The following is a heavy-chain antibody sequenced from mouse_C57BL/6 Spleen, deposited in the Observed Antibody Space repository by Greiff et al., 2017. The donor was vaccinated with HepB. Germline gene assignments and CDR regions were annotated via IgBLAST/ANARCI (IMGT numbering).Heavy chain of an antibody. CDR2: IDPSDSYT. V-gene: IGHV1-69*01. CDR3: ARSGYGSSYD. J-gene: IGHJ2*01. Sequence: QVQLQQPGAELVMPGASVKLSCKASGYTFTSYWMHWVKQRPGQGLEWIGEIDPSDSYTNYNQKFKGKSTLTVDKSSSTAYMQLSSLTSEDSAVYYCARSGYGSSYDWGQGTTLTVSS. CDR1: GYTFTSYW. D-gene: IGHD1-1*01.